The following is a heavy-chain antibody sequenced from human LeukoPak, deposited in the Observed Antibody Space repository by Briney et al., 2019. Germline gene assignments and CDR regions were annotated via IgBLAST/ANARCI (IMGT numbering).Heavy chain of an antibody. D-gene: IGHD1-26*01. CDR1: GGSISSGGYS. CDR3: ARGTTLSDY. J-gene: IGHJ4*02. Sequence: SQTLSLTCAVSGGSISSGGYSWSWIRQPPGKGLEWIGYIYYSGSTYYNPSLKSRVTISVDTSKNQFSLKLSSVTAADTAVYYCARGTTLSDYWGQGTLVTVSS. CDR2: IYYSGST. V-gene: IGHV4-30-4*07.